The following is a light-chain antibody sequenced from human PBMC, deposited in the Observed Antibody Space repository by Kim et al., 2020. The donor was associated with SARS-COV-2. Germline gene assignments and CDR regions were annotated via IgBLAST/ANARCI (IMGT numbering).Light chain of an antibody. CDR1: QGISNY. Sequence: TVGESVTITLRASQGISNYLAWFQQKPGKVPKRLIYAASSLQSGVPSSFSGSGSGTEFTLPLSSLQPEDFATYCCLQHNSYPYTFGQGTKLEI. J-gene: IGKJ2*01. V-gene: IGKV1-17*03. CDR3: LQHNSYPYT. CDR2: AAS.